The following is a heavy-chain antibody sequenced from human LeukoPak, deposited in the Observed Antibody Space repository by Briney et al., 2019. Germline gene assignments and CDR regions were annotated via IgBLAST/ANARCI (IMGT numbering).Heavy chain of an antibody. J-gene: IGHJ4*02. V-gene: IGHV1-3*01. CDR3: ARVFTMVRGVITHFDY. CDR1: GYTFTSYA. Sequence: ALVKVSCKASGYTFTSYAMHWVRQAPGQRLEWMGWINAGNGNTKYSQKFQGRVTITRDTSASTAYMELSSLRSEDTAVYYCARVFTMVRGVITHFDYWGQGTLVTVSS. CDR2: INAGNGNT. D-gene: IGHD3-10*01.